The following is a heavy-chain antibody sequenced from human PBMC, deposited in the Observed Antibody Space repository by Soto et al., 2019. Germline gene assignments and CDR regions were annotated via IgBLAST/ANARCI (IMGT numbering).Heavy chain of an antibody. V-gene: IGHV4-59*08. CDR3: ARRYGSCFDY. Sequence: QVQLQESGQGLVKPSETLSLTCTVSGGSISSYYWSWIRQPPGKGLESIGYIYYSGSTNYNPSLKSRVTLPVDMSNNQFSLKLSSVTAADTAVYYCARRYGSCFDYWGQGTLVTVSS. CDR1: GGSISSYY. D-gene: IGHD5-18*01. J-gene: IGHJ4*02. CDR2: IYYSGST.